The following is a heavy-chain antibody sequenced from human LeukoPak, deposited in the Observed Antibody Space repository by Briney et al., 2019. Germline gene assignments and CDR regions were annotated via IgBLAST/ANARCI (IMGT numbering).Heavy chain of an antibody. D-gene: IGHD6-13*01. CDR1: GGSSSGYY. V-gene: IGHV4-34*01. CDR2: INHSGST. J-gene: IGHJ4*02. CDR3: ARTIAAAGTYYFDY. Sequence: PSETLSLTCAVYGGSSSGYYWSWIRQPPGKGLEWIGEINHSGSTNYNPSLKSRVTISVDTSKNQFSLKLSSVTAADTAVYYCARTIAAAGTYYFDYWGQGTLVTVSS.